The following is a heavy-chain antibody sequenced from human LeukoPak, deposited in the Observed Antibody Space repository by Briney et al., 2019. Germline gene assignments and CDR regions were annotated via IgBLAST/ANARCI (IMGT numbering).Heavy chain of an antibody. V-gene: IGHV4-61*01. J-gene: IGHJ4*02. CDR2: IYYSGST. CDR1: GGSISSGSYY. Sequence: PSETLSLTCTVSGGSISSGSYYWSWIRQPPGKGLEWIGYIYYSGSTNYNPSLKSRVIISVDTSKNQFSLKLSSVTAADTAVYYCARTFSSSWVGYYFDYWGQGTLVTVSS. D-gene: IGHD6-13*01. CDR3: ARTFSSSWVGYYFDY.